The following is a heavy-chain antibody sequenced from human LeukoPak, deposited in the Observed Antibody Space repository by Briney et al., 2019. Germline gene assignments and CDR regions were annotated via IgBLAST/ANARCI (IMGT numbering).Heavy chain of an antibody. CDR3: ARGGLELRKDFDY. Sequence: ASVKVSCKASGYTFTGYFIHWVRQAPGQGLEWMGWINPNSGGTNYAQKFQGRVTMTGDTSISTAYMQLSRLRSDDTAVYYCARGGLELRKDFDYWGQGTLVTVSS. D-gene: IGHD1-7*01. CDR1: GYTFTGYF. CDR2: INPNSGGT. J-gene: IGHJ4*02. V-gene: IGHV1-2*02.